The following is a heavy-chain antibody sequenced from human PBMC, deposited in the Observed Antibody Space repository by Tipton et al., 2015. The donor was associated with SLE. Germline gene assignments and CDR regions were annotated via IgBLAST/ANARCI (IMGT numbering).Heavy chain of an antibody. Sequence: TLSLTCTVSGASISTYYWTWIRQPPGKGLEWIGYIFYSGGTNYNPSLKSRVTISGDTSKNQFSLRLSSVTAADTAVYYCAGGELRYGDYDFYYWGQGSLVTVPS. CDR1: GASISTYY. CDR2: IFYSGGT. D-gene: IGHD4-17*01. J-gene: IGHJ4*02. CDR3: AGGELRYGDYDFYY. V-gene: IGHV4-59*01.